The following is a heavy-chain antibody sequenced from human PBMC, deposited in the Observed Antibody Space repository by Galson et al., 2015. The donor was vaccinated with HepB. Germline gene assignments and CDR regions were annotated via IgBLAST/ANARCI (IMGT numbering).Heavy chain of an antibody. CDR1: GGTFSSYA. D-gene: IGHD2-2*01. Sequence: SVKVSCKASGGTFSSYAISWVRQAPGQGLEWMGGIIPIFGTANYAQKFQGRVTITADKSTSTAYMELSSLRSEDTAVYYCARVGCSSTSCPSMVRGAYYYYGMDVWGQGTTVTVSS. V-gene: IGHV1-69*06. CDR3: ARVGCSSTSCPSMVRGAYYYYGMDV. J-gene: IGHJ6*02. CDR2: IIPIFGTA.